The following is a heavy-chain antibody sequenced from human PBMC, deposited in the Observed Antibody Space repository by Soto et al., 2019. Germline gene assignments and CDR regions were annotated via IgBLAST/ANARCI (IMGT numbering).Heavy chain of an antibody. CDR1: GGSISSSNW. V-gene: IGHV4-4*02. Sequence: TLSLTCAVSGGSISSSNWWSWVRQPPGKGLEWIGEIYHSGSTNYNPSLKSRVTISVDKSKNQFSLKLSSVTAADTAVYYCARDRGGEQQLYELDWFDPWGQGTLVTVSS. CDR2: IYHSGST. CDR3: ARDRGGEQQLYELDWFDP. D-gene: IGHD6-13*01. J-gene: IGHJ5*02.